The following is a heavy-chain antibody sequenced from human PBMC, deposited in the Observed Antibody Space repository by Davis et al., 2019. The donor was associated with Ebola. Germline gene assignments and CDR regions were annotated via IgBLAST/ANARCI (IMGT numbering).Heavy chain of an antibody. D-gene: IGHD3-3*01. J-gene: IGHJ6*02. CDR1: GYTFTSYD. Sequence: ASVKVSYKASGYTFTSYDINWVRQATGQGLEWMGWMNPNSGNTGYAQKFQGRVTMTRNTSISTAYMELSSLRSEDTAVYYCASPTNLFGEYGMDVWGQGTTVTVSS. CDR3: ASPTNLFGEYGMDV. V-gene: IGHV1-8*01. CDR2: MNPNSGNT.